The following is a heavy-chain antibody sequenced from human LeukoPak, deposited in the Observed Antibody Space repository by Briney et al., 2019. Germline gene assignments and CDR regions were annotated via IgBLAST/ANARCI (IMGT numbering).Heavy chain of an antibody. J-gene: IGHJ4*02. V-gene: IGHV4-59*01. Sequence: SETLSLTCTVSGGSISSYYWSWIRQPPGKGLEWIGYIYYSGSTNYNPSLKSRVTISVDTSKNQFSLKLSSVTAADTAVYYCARIFGSGYVFDYWGQGTLSPSPQ. CDR2: IYYSGST. D-gene: IGHD5-12*01. CDR3: ARIFGSGYVFDY. CDR1: GGSISSYY.